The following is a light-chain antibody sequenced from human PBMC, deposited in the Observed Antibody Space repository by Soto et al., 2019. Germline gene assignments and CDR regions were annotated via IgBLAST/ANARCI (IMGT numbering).Light chain of an antibody. Sequence: QSVLTQAPSASGTPGQRVTISCSGTSSNIGSNTVNWYQQLPGTAPKLLIYNNDQRPSGVPDRFSGSKSGTSAFLAIGGLQSEDEADYYCAAWDDSLNGWVFGGGTKLTVL. J-gene: IGLJ3*02. CDR1: SSNIGSNT. V-gene: IGLV1-44*01. CDR2: NND. CDR3: AAWDDSLNGWV.